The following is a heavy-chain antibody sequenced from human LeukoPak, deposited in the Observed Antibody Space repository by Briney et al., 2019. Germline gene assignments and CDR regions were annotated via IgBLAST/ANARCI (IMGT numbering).Heavy chain of an antibody. CDR2: INPNSGGT. J-gene: IGHJ4*02. Sequence: ASVKVSCKASGYTFTGYYMHWVRQAPGQGLEWMGWINPNSGGTNYAQKFQGRVTMTRDTSISTAYMELSRLRSDDTAVYYCARGGPPLLRFLECLGYWGQGTLVTVSS. D-gene: IGHD3-3*01. CDR3: ARGGPPLLRFLECLGY. CDR1: GYTFTGYY. V-gene: IGHV1-2*02.